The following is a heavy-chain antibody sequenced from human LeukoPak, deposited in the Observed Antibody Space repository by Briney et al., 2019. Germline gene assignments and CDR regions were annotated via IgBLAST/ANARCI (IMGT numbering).Heavy chain of an antibody. D-gene: IGHD4-17*01. J-gene: IGHJ3*02. CDR2: IYYSGST. CDR1: GGSISSSSYY. Sequence: PSETLSLTCTVSGGSISSSSYYWGWIRQPPGKGLEWIGSIYYSGSTYYNPSLKSRVTISVDTSKNQFSLKLSSVTAADTAVYYCAMLRDYAALYDAFDIWGQGTMVTVSS. CDR3: AMLRDYAALYDAFDI. V-gene: IGHV4-39*07.